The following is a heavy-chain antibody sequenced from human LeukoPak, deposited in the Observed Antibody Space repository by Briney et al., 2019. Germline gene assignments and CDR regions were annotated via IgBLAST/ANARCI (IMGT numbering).Heavy chain of an antibody. CDR1: GLTFSSHS. V-gene: IGHV3-21*01. J-gene: IGHJ6*02. CDR3: ARGGSGYFYGMDV. D-gene: IGHD2-8*02. CDR2: IISSSSYI. Sequence: GGPLTLLCAASGLTFSSHSMQGPRHARGRGVVGVSSIISSSSYIYYADSVKGRFTISRDNAKNSLYLQMNSLRAEDTAVYYCARGGSGYFYGMDVWGQGTTVTVSS.